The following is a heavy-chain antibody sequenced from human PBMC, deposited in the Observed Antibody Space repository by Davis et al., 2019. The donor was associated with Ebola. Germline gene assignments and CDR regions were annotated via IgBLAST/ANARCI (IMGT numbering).Heavy chain of an antibody. CDR2: INQDGSEK. Sequence: GGSLRLSCVGSGFTFRSYSMSWVRQAPGKGLEWVANINQDGSEKHYVDSVKGRLTISRDNTQNSLSLQMNSLRPEDTAVYFCATFKIFGVVYDYWGQGTLVTVSS. CDR1: GFTFRSYS. V-gene: IGHV3-7*01. J-gene: IGHJ4*02. D-gene: IGHD3-3*01. CDR3: ATFKIFGVVYDY.